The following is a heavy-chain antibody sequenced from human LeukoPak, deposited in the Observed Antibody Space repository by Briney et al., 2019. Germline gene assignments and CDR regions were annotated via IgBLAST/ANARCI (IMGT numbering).Heavy chain of an antibody. CDR1: GFKFSSYS. CDR3: VTEVSGSFPT. J-gene: IGHJ4*02. Sequence: GGSLRLSCAASGFKFSSYSMNWVRQAPGKGLEWVSSISSSSRYIYYADSVKGRFTISRDNAKNSLYLQMNSLKSEDTAVYYCVTEVSGSFPTWGQGTLVTVSS. V-gene: IGHV3-21*03. D-gene: IGHD1-26*01. CDR2: ISSSSRYI.